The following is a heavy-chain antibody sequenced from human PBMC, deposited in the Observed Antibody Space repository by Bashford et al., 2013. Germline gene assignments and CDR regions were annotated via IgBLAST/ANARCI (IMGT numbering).Heavy chain of an antibody. V-gene: IGHV3-53*01. D-gene: IGHD3-3*01. CDR1: GFTVSYNY. CDR3: ARDAVFWSGYNVFDS. J-gene: IGHJ4*02. CDR2: IYSGGNT. Sequence: GGSLRLSCAASGFTVSYNYMTWVRQAPGKGLEWVSVIYSGGNTYYADSVKGRFTISRDNSKNTLYLHMNSLTAEDTAVYYCARDAVFWSGYNVFDSWGQGTLVTVSS.